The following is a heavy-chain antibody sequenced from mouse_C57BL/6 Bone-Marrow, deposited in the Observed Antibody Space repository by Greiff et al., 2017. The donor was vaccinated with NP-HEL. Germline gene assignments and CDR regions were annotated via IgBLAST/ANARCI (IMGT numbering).Heavy chain of an antibody. D-gene: IGHD1-1*01. V-gene: IGHV7-3*01. CDR3: ARGLYYGSSYDYFDY. CDR1: GFTFTDYY. J-gene: IGHJ2*01. CDR2: IRNKANGYTT. Sequence: DVMLVESGGGLVQPGGSLSLSCAASGFTFTDYYMSWVRQPPGKALEWLGFIRNKANGYTTEYSASVKGRFTISRDNSQSILYLQMNALRAEDSATYYCARGLYYGSSYDYFDYWGQGTTLTVSS.